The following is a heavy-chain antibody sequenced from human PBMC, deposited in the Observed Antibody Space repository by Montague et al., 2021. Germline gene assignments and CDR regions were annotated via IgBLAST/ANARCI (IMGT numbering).Heavy chain of an antibody. V-gene: IGHV4-59*01. Sequence: SETLSLTCSVSGDSINGWYWSWIRQPPGKGLEWVGSVFYSGATNYNPSLKRRVTMSADASKNQVSLKVNSVTAADTAVYYCVRQGFYESGGFFIWGLGTLVTVSS. CDR1: GDSINGWY. J-gene: IGHJ4*02. CDR2: VFYSGAT. CDR3: VRQGFYESGGFFI. D-gene: IGHD3-22*01.